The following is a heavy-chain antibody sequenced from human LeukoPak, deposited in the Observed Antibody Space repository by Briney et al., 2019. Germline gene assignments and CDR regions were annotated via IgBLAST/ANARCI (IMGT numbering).Heavy chain of an antibody. J-gene: IGHJ3*01. Sequence: SETLSLTCTVSGYSISSGYYWGWIRQPPGKGLEWIGSIYHSGTTNCNPSLKSRVTISVDTSKNQFSLKVSSVTAADTAVYYCARRYTIFGVAPWGQGTMVTVSS. CDR2: IYHSGTT. CDR1: GYSISSGYY. V-gene: IGHV4-38-2*02. CDR3: ARRYTIFGVAP. D-gene: IGHD3-3*01.